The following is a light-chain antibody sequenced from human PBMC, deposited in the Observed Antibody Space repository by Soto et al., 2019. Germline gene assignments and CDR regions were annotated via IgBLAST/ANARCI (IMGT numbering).Light chain of an antibody. CDR1: QDISNY. V-gene: IGKV1-33*01. CDR2: DAS. CDR3: QQYDNLPLS. J-gene: IGKJ3*01. Sequence: DIQMTQSPPSLSASVGDRVTITCQASQDISNYLNWYQQKPGKAPKLLIYDASTLEPGVPLRFSGSGSGTDFTLTISSLQPEDIATYYCQQYDNLPLSFGPGTKVDIK.